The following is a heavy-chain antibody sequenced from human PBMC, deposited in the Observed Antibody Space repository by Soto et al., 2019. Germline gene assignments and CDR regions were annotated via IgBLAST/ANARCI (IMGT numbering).Heavy chain of an antibody. CDR3: ARQSADAWFDP. Sequence: SETLSLTCTVSGGSISSSSYYWGWIRQPPGKGLEWIGSIYYSGSTYYNPSLKSRVTISVDTSKNQFSLKLSSVTAADTAVYYCARQSADAWFDPWGQGTLVTVSS. V-gene: IGHV4-39*01. CDR2: IYYSGST. CDR1: GGSISSSSYY. J-gene: IGHJ5*02.